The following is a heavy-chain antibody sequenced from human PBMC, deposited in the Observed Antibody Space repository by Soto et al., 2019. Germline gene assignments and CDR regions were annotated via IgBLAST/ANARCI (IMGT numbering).Heavy chain of an antibody. Sequence: SETLSLTCAVYGGSFSGYYWSWIRQPPGKGLEWIGEINHSGSTNYNPSLKSRVTISVDTSKNQFSLKLSSVTAADTAVYYCARVAPYDILTGYSYYFDYWGQGTLVTVSS. CDR1: GGSFSGYY. CDR2: INHSGST. J-gene: IGHJ4*02. D-gene: IGHD3-9*01. V-gene: IGHV4-34*01. CDR3: ARVAPYDILTGYSYYFDY.